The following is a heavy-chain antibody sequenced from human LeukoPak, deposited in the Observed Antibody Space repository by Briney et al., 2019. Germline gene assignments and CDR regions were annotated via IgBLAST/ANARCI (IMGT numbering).Heavy chain of an antibody. V-gene: IGHV3-74*03. J-gene: IGHJ4*02. CDR2: INSDGSSI. D-gene: IGHD6-13*01. Sequence: GGSLRLSCAASGFTFSRYWMHWVRQAPGKGLVWVSRINSDGSSITYADSVKVRYTISRDNAKNTLYLQMNSLRAEDTAVYYCAKRLSYSSSWYYFDYWGQGTLVTVSS. CDR3: AKRLSYSSSWYYFDY. CDR1: GFTFSRYW.